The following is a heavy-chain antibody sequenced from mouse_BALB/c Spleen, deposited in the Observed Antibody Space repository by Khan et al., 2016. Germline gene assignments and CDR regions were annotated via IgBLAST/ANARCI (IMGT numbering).Heavy chain of an antibody. CDR3: ARDYYGSSFFDY. CDR1: GYSITSGYA. V-gene: IGHV3-2*02. Sequence: EVQLQESGPGLVKPSQSLSLTCTVTGYSITSGYAWNLIRQLPGNKLEWMGYINYSGSTTYNPSHKSQISNPRDTSNNQYLLQMKSVTKEDTSTYYGARDYYGSSFFDYWGQGTTLTVSS. J-gene: IGHJ2*01. CDR2: INYSGST. D-gene: IGHD1-1*01.